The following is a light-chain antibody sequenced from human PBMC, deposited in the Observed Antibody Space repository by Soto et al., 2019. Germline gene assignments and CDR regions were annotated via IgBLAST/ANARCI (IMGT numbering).Light chain of an antibody. CDR2: EVN. CDR3: CSFTGSSTQV. CDR1: SSDFGNYNL. J-gene: IGLJ3*02. Sequence: QSALTQPASVSGSPGQSITISCTGTSSDFGNYNLVSWYQQHPGKVPKLILFEVNKRPSGVSGRFSGSKSGNTASLTISGLQAEDEADYYCCSFTGSSTQVFGGGTKLTVL. V-gene: IGLV2-23*02.